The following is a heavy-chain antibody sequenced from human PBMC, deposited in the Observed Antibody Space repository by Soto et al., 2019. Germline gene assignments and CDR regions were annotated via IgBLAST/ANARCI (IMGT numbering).Heavy chain of an antibody. CDR1: GGSISSSNW. V-gene: IGHV4-4*02. CDR3: ARVSASGSYWLDP. J-gene: IGHJ5*02. Sequence: PSETLSLTCAVSGGSISSSNWWNWVRQPPGEGPEWIGKIYHTGSTTYHPSLKSRVTLSVDKSKNQFSLKLSSVTAADTAVYYCARVSASGSYWLDPWGQGTLVTVSS. D-gene: IGHD1-26*01. CDR2: IYHTGST.